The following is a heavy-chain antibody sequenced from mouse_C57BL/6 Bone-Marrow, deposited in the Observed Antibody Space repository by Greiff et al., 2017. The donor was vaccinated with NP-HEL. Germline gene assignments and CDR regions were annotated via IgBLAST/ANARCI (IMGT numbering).Heavy chain of an antibody. CDR3: AIYYSNYGAY. Sequence: VQLQQSGPELVKPGASVKISCKASGYTFTDYYMNWVKQSHGKSLEWIGDINPNNGGTSYNQKFKGKATLTVDKSSSTAYMELRSLTSEDSAVYYCAIYYSNYGAYWGQGTLVTVSA. V-gene: IGHV1-26*01. J-gene: IGHJ3*01. CDR1: GYTFTDYY. D-gene: IGHD2-5*01. CDR2: INPNNGGT.